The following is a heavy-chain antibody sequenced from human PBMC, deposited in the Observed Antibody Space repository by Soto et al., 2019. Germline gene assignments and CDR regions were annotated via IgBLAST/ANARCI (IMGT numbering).Heavy chain of an antibody. D-gene: IGHD1-26*01. CDR3: AKGVGWEPRMGLLDY. J-gene: IGHJ4*02. Sequence: EVQLLESGGGLVQPGGSLRLSCAASGFTFSSYAMSWVRQAPGKGLEWVSAISGSGGSTYYADSVKGRFTISRDNSKNTLYLQMNSLSAEDTAVYYCAKGVGWEPRMGLLDYWGQGTLVTVAS. CDR2: ISGSGGST. CDR1: GFTFSSYA. V-gene: IGHV3-23*01.